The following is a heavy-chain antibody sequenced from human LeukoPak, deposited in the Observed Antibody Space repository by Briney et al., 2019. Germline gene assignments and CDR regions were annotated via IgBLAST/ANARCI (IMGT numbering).Heavy chain of an antibody. D-gene: IGHD5-18*01. CDR1: GFIFSKYW. J-gene: IGHJ4*02. CDR3: ARDLSGVAGYTYGRGIDY. Sequence: GGSLRLSCAASGFIFSKYWMSWVRQAPGKGLEWVANIKKDGSEKYYVDSVKGRFTISRDSAKTSLYLQMNSLRAEDTAVYYCARDLSGVAGYTYGRGIDYWGQGTLVTVSS. CDR2: IKKDGSEK. V-gene: IGHV3-7*01.